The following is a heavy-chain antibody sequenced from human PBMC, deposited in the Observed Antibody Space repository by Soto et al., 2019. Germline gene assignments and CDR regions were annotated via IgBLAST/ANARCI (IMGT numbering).Heavy chain of an antibody. CDR3: ARRYGGTFDY. V-gene: IGHV4-30-2*01. D-gene: IGHD2-15*01. CDR1: GGSISSGGYS. CDR2: IYHSGST. J-gene: IGHJ4*02. Sequence: PSEILSLTCAVSGGSISSGGYSWSWIRQPPGKGLEWIGYIYHSGSTYYNPSLKSRVTISVDRSKNQFSLKLSSVTAADTAVYYCARRYGGTFDYWGQGTLVTVSS.